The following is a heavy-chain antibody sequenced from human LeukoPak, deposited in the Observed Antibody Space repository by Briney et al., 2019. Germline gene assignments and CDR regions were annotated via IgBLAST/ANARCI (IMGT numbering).Heavy chain of an antibody. V-gene: IGHV3-23*01. J-gene: IGHJ6*02. CDR3: AKTRNAAMSAYYSYAMDV. CDR2: ISGSGGST. CDR1: GFTFSSYA. D-gene: IGHD5-18*01. Sequence: PGGSLRLSCAASGFTFSSYAMSWVRQAPGKGLEWVSAISGSGGSTYYADSVKGRFTISRDNSKNTLYLQMNSLRAEDTAVYYCAKTRNAAMSAYYSYAMDVWGQGTTVTVSS.